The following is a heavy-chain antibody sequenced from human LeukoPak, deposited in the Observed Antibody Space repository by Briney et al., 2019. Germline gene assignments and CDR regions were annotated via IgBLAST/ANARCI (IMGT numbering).Heavy chain of an antibody. D-gene: IGHD3-10*01. CDR2: IRSKAYGWTT. V-gene: IGHV3-49*04. Sequence: GGSLRLSCTASGFTFGDYALSWVRQAPGKGLEWVSFIRSKAYGWTTEYAASVKGRFTNSRDDSNSIAYLQMNSLKIEDTAVYYCTRDQTYYYGSGSYRYWGQGTLVTVSS. CDR3: TRDQTYYYGSGSYRY. J-gene: IGHJ4*02. CDR1: GFTFGDYA.